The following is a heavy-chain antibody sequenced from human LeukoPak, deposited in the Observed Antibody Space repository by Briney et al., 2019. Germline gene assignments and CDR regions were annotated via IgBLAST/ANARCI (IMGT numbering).Heavy chain of an antibody. Sequence: ASVKVSCKASGYTFPANYMHWVRQAPGQGLEWMGWINPNSGGTNYAQKFQGRVTMTRDTSISTAYMELSRLRSDDTAVYYCARGDINFDYWGQGTLVTVSS. V-gene: IGHV1-2*02. CDR2: INPNSGGT. J-gene: IGHJ4*02. CDR1: GYTFPANY. CDR3: ARGDINFDY.